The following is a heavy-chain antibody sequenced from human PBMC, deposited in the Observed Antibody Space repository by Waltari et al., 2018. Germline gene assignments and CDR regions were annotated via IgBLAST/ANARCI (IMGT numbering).Heavy chain of an antibody. CDR2: ISYSGST. J-gene: IGHJ5*02. CDR1: GGSISSYY. CDR3: ARGGRRGIAARPSGWFDP. Sequence: QVQLQESGPGLVKPSETLSLTCTVSGGSISSYYWSWIRQPPGKGLEWSGYISYSGSTNYNPSLKSRVTISVDTSKNQFSLKLSSVTAADTAVYYCARGGRRGIAARPSGWFDPWGQGTLVTVSS. D-gene: IGHD6-6*01. V-gene: IGHV4-59*01.